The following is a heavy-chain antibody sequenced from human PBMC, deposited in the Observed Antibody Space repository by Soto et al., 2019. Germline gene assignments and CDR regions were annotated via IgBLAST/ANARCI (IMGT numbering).Heavy chain of an antibody. CDR1: GLTFSSYS. CDR3: ARNYDSTAGGASYI. J-gene: IGHJ3*02. D-gene: IGHD3-22*01. V-gene: IGHV3-21*04. Sequence: PGGSLRLSCAASGLTFSSYSMNWVRQAPGKGLEWVSSISSSSSYIYYADSVKGRFTISRDNAKNSLYLQMNSLRAEDTAVYYCARNYDSTAGGASYIWGQGTMVTVSS. CDR2: ISSSSSYI.